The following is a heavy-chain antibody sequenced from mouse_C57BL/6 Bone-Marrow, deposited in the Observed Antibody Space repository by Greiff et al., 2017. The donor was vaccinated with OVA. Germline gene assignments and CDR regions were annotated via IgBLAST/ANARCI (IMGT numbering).Heavy chain of an antibody. CDR3: ALTTVVARYYFDY. V-gene: IGHV1-52*01. CDR2: IDPSDSET. CDR1: GYTFTSYW. D-gene: IGHD1-1*01. J-gene: IGHJ2*01. Sequence: QVQLQQPGAELVRPGSSVKLSCKASGYTFTSYWMHWVKQRPIQGLEWIGNIDPSDSETHYNQKFKDKATLTVDKSSSTAYMQLSSLTSEDSAVYYCALTTVVARYYFDYWGQGTTLTVSS.